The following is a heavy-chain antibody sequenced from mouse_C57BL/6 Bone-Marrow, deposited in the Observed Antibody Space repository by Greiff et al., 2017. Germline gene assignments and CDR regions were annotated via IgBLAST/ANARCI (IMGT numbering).Heavy chain of an antibody. V-gene: IGHV1-82*01. CDR3: ASGGLLFAY. CDR1: GYAFSSSW. D-gene: IGHD1-1*01. J-gene: IGHJ3*01. CDR2: IYPGDGDT. Sequence: VQLKESGPELVKPGASVKISCKASGYAFSSSWMNWVKQRPGKGLEWIGRIYPGDGDTNYNGKFKGKATLTADKSSSTAYMQLSSLTSEDSAVYFSASGGLLFAYWGQGTLVTVSA.